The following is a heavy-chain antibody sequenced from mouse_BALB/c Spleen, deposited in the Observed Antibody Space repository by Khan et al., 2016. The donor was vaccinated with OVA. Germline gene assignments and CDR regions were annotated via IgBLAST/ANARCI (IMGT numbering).Heavy chain of an antibody. J-gene: IGHJ3*01. CDR2: INPGSGNS. CDR1: GYTFTDYY. V-gene: IGHV1-77*01. Sequence: QMQLEESGAELARPGASVKLSCKASGYTFTDYYIDWVKQRTGQGLEWIGEINPGSGNSYYNEKFKGKATLTADKSSNTAFVQLSSLTSDDSAVYFCAREWGALFDYWGEGMVVTVAA. CDR3: AREWGALFDY.